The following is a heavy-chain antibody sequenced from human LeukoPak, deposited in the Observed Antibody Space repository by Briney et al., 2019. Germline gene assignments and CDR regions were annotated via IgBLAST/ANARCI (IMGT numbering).Heavy chain of an antibody. CDR1: GFTFGTHA. CDR2: ISYHGRKK. D-gene: IGHD3-9*01. CDR3: ARGTDDIDM. V-gene: IGHV3-30*03. J-gene: IGHJ3*02. Sequence: GMSLRLSCTASGFTFGTHAMHWVRQAPGKGLEWVAMISYHGRKKLYADSVKGRFSISRDNAENTLYLQMNSLRQDDTAVYYCARGTDDIDMWGQGTLVTVSS.